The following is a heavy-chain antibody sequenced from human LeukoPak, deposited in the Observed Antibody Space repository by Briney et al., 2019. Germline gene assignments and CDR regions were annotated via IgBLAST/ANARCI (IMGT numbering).Heavy chain of an antibody. D-gene: IGHD1-1*01. Sequence: SETLSLTCTVSGGPISGFYWSWMRQSPGKGLEWVAYIYNRGSTNSNPSLQSRVTISVDTSKNQFSLSLSSVTAADTAIYYCARHVLGGYNLHDGYFDYWGQGTLVAVSS. V-gene: IGHV4-59*08. CDR3: ARHVLGGYNLHDGYFDY. J-gene: IGHJ4*03. CDR2: IYNRGST. CDR1: GGPISGFY.